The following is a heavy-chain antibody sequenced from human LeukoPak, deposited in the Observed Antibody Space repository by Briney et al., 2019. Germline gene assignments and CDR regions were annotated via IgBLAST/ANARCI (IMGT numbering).Heavy chain of an antibody. J-gene: IGHJ4*02. V-gene: IGHV3-23*01. D-gene: IGHD3-10*01. CDR3: AKDQGSGSSN. CDR2: LSGSGCRT. Sequence: SGGSLSLSCAASGLPFSSCTMQGARHPRGRGLEYVLALSGSGCRTYYADSVKGRFTISRDTTKHTLYLQMNSLRAEDTAMYYCAKDQGSGSSNWGRGTLVTVSS. CDR1: GLPFSSCT.